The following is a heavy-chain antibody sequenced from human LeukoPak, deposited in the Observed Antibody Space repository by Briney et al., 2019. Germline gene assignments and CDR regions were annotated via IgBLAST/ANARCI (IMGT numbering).Heavy chain of an antibody. CDR1: GFTFSNYG. CDR3: ARVNVEMATIGWLDP. J-gene: IGHJ5*02. CDR2: IRYDGTNK. D-gene: IGHD5-24*01. Sequence: GGSLRLSCAASGFTFSNYGMHWVRQAPGKGLEWVAVIRYDGTNKYYADSVRGRLTISRDNSKNTLYLQMNSLRVDDTAVYYCARVNVEMATIGWLDPWGQGTLVTVSS. V-gene: IGHV3-33*01.